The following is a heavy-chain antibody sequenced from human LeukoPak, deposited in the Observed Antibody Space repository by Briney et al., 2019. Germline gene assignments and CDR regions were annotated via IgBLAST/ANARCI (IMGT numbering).Heavy chain of an antibody. CDR1: GGSFSGYY. J-gene: IGHJ4*02. V-gene: IGHV4-34*01. Sequence: SETLSLTCAVYGGSFSGYYWSWIRQPPGKGLEWIGEINHSGSTNYNPSLKSRVTISVDTSKNQFSLKLSSVTAADTAVYYCARGEKLNGSGEISPCGYWGQGTLVTVSS. D-gene: IGHD3-10*01. CDR3: ARGEKLNGSGEISPCGY. CDR2: INHSGST.